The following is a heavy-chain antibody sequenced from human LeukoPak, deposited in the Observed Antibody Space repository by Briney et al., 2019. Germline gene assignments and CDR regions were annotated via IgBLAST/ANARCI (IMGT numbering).Heavy chain of an antibody. J-gene: IGHJ4*02. CDR2: IYYSGST. CDR3: ARDPVYYDFSQGFDY. Sequence: SETLSLTCTVSGDSISRITYYWAWIRLPPGKGLEWIGYIYYSGSTYYNPSLKSRVTISVDTSKNQFSLKLSSVTAADTAVYYCARDPVYYDFSQGFDYWGRGTLVTVSS. V-gene: IGHV4-30-4*08. CDR1: GDSISRITYY. D-gene: IGHD3-3*01.